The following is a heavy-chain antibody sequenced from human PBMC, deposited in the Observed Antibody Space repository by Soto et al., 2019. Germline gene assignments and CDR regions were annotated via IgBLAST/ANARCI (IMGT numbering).Heavy chain of an antibody. Sequence: SETLSLTCTVSGGSISSYYWSWIRQPPGKGLEWIGSIYYSGSTYYNPSLKSRVTISVDTSKNQFSLKLSSVTAADTAVYYCARQGYSGSYYSWPYWGQGTLVTVSS. D-gene: IGHD1-26*01. CDR2: IYYSGST. V-gene: IGHV4-59*05. J-gene: IGHJ4*02. CDR1: GGSISSYY. CDR3: ARQGYSGSYYSWPY.